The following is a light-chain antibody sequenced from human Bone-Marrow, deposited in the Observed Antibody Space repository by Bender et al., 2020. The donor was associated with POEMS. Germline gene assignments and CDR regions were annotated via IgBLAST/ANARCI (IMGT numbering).Light chain of an antibody. V-gene: IGLV2-14*01. CDR1: SSDVGRYNY. J-gene: IGLJ2*01. CDR3: SSYTSSSTVV. CDR2: DVN. Sequence: QSALTQPASVSGSPGQSITISCTGTSSDVGRYNYVSWYRQYPGKAPKLMIYDVNNRPSGVSDRFFGSKSGNTASLTISGLHPDDEADYYCSSYTSSSTVVFGGGTRLAVL.